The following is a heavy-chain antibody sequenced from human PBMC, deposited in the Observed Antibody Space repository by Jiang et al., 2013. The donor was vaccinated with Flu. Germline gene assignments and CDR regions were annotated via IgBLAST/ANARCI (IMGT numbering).Heavy chain of an antibody. CDR1: GYSFTSYW. V-gene: IGHV5-51*01. CDR2: IYPGDSDT. J-gene: IGHJ1*01. Sequence: LKISCKGSGYSFTSYWIGWVRQMPGKGLEWMGIIYPGDSDTRYSPSFQGQVTISADKSISTAYLQWSSLKASDTAMYYCASGYSSSWYAEYFQHWGQGTLVTVSS. D-gene: IGHD6-13*01. CDR3: ASGYSSSWYAEYFQH.